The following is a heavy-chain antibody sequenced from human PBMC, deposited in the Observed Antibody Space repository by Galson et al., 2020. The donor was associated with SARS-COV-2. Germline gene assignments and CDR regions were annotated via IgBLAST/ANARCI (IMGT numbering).Heavy chain of an antibody. CDR3: AREMGGPTTPPQWLGGYYYYYYYMDV. CDR2: INPSGGST. Sequence: ASVKVSCKASGYTFTSYYMHWVRQAPGQGLEWMGIINPSGGSTSYAQKFQGRVTMTRDTSTSTVYMELSSLRSEDTAVYYCAREMGGPTTPPQWLGGYYYYYYYMDVWGKGTTVTVSS. V-gene: IGHV1-46*01. D-gene: IGHD6-19*01. J-gene: IGHJ6*03. CDR1: GYTFTSYY.